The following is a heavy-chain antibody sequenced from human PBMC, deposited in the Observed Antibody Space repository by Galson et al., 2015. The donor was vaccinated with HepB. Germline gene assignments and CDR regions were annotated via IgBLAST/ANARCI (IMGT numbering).Heavy chain of an antibody. CDR2: INPSGGST. V-gene: IGHV1-46*01. Sequence: SVKVSCKASGYTFTSYYMHWVRQAPGQGLEWMGIINPSGGSTSYAQKFQGRVTMTRDTSTSTVYMELSSLRSEDTAVYYCARGTYYYDSSGYYSAMGGSNFDYWGQGTLVTVSS. CDR1: GYTFTSYY. J-gene: IGHJ4*02. CDR3: ARGTYYYDSSGYYSAMGGSNFDY. D-gene: IGHD3-22*01.